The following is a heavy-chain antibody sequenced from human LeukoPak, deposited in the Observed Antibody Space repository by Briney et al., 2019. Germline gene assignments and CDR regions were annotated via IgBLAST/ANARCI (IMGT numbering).Heavy chain of an antibody. V-gene: IGHV4-39*07. Sequence: SETLSLTCTVPGGSISGSSYYWGWIRQPPGKGLEWIGSIYYSGSTYYNPSLKSRVTISVDTSKNQFSLKLSSVTAADTAVYYCARGSAWYFVYWGQGTLVTVSS. J-gene: IGHJ4*02. CDR3: ARGSAWYFVY. CDR2: IYYSGST. CDR1: GGSISGSSYY. D-gene: IGHD6-19*01.